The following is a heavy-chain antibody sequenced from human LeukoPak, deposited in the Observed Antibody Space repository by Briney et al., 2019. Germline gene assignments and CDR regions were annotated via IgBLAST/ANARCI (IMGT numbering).Heavy chain of an antibody. Sequence: GASVKVSCKASGYTFTTYAMNWVRQAPGQGLEWIGWINPNTGDTNYAPKFQGRVTMIKDTSTNSAYMELNKLTSDDTAVYYCGRGNKSFDPWGQGTLVTVSS. CDR2: INPNTGDT. CDR1: GYTFTTYA. CDR3: GRGNKSFDP. J-gene: IGHJ5*02. V-gene: IGHV1-2*02.